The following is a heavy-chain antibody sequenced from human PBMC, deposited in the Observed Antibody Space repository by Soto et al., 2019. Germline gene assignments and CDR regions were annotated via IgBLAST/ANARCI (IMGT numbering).Heavy chain of an antibody. CDR3: ARDSSGYLRAFDI. J-gene: IGHJ3*02. CDR1: GGSISSGDYY. CDR2: IYYSGST. Sequence: SETLSLTCTVSGGSISSGDYYWSWIRQPPGKGLEWIGYIYYSGSTYYNPSLKSRVTISVDRSKNQFSLKLSSVTAADTAVYYCARDSSGYLRAFDIWGQGTMVNVSS. V-gene: IGHV4-30-4*01. D-gene: IGHD3-22*01.